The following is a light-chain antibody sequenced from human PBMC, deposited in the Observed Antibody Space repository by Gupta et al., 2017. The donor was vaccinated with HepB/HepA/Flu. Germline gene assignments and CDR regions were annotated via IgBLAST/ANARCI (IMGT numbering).Light chain of an antibody. Sequence: DIQMTQSPSSLSASVGDRVTITCRASQSISSYLNWYQQKPGKAPKLLIYSASSLQRGVPSRFSGSGYGTDFTLRISSLQTEDFATYYCQQRLSTPVTFGQGTKVEIK. V-gene: IGKV1-39*01. CDR3: QQRLSTPVT. CDR1: QSISSY. J-gene: IGKJ1*01. CDR2: SAS.